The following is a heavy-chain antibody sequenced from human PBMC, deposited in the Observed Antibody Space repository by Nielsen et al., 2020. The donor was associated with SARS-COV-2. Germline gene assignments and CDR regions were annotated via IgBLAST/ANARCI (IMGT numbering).Heavy chain of an antibody. CDR2: IKSKTDGGTT. D-gene: IGHD1-26*01. V-gene: IGHV3-15*01. J-gene: IGHJ4*02. CDR1: GFTFSNAW. CDR3: TTDGPAWELLPY. Sequence: GESLKTSCAASGFTFSNAWMSWVRQAPGKGLEWVGRIKSKTDGGTTDYAAPVKGRFTITRDDSKNTLYLQMNSLKTEDTAVYYCTTDGPAWELLPYWGQGTLVTVSS.